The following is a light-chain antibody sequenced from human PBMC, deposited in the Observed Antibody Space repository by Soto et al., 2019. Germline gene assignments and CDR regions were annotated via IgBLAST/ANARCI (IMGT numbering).Light chain of an antibody. Sequence: EIVLTQSPGTLSLSPGERATLSCRASQSVSSSYLAWYQQKPGQAPRLLIYGAASRATGIPDRFSGSGSGTAFTLIISRLEPEDVEVYYCQQYGSSSPTFGQGTKVEIK. CDR2: GAA. CDR1: QSVSSSY. J-gene: IGKJ1*01. V-gene: IGKV3-20*01. CDR3: QQYGSSSPT.